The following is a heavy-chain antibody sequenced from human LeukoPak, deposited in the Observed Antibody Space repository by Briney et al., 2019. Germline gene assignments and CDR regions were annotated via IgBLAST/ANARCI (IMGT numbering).Heavy chain of an antibody. CDR3: AKDGGYSSSSIDY. J-gene: IGHJ4*02. CDR2: IKGTGLTT. D-gene: IGHD6-13*01. V-gene: IGHV3-23*01. CDR1: GFTFSDYY. Sequence: GGSLRLSCAASGFTFSDYYMSWIRQAPGKGLEWVSTIKGTGLTTYYADSVKGRFTISRDNSKNTLYLQMNSLRAEDTAVYYCAKDGGYSSSSIDYWGQGTLVTVSS.